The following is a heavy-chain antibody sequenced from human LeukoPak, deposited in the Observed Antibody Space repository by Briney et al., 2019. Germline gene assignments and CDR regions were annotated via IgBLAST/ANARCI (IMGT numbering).Heavy chain of an antibody. CDR2: IYHSGST. D-gene: IGHD2-8*01. J-gene: IGHJ4*02. CDR1: GGSISSSSYY. Sequence: PSETLSLTCTVSGGSISSSSYYWGWIRQPPGKGLEWIGSIYHSGSTYYNPSLKSRVTISVDTSKNQFSLKLSSVTAADTAVYYCARLAVYAAYYFDYWGQGTLVTVSS. V-gene: IGHV4-39*01. CDR3: ARLAVYAAYYFDY.